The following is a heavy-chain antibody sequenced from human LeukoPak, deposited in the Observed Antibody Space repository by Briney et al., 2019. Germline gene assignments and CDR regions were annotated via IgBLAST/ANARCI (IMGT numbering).Heavy chain of an antibody. CDR3: ARDRPTPHSGPVKLFYYYYYGMDV. J-gene: IGHJ6*02. Sequence: SVKVSCKASGGTFISYAISWVRQVPGQGLEWMGGIIPIFGTANYAQKLQGRVTMTTDTSTSTAYMELRSLRSDDTAVYYCARDRPTPHSGPVKLFYYYYYGMDVWGQGTTVTVSS. CDR2: IIPIFGTA. D-gene: IGHD5-12*01. V-gene: IGHV1-69*05. CDR1: GGTFISYA.